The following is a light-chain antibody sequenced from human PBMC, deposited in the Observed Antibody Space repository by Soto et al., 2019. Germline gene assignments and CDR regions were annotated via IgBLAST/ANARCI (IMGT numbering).Light chain of an antibody. V-gene: IGKV3-20*01. CDR2: GAS. CDR3: PQYGSSLTWT. Sequence: EIVFTQCPGTLSLSAGERATLSCRASQSVSNNYLAWYQQKPGQAPRLLIYGASNRATGIPDRFSGSGSGTDFTPTISRLEPEDFAVYYRPQYGSSLTWTFGQGTKVDIK. J-gene: IGKJ1*01. CDR1: QSVSNNY.